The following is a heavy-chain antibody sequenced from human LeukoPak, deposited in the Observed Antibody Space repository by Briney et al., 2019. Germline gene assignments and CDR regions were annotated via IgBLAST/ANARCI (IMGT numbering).Heavy chain of an antibody. CDR3: ARDLESGYYPEYFQH. J-gene: IGHJ1*01. V-gene: IGHV1-69*13. CDR1: GGTFSSYA. CDR2: IIPIFGTA. D-gene: IGHD3-22*01. Sequence: SVKVSCKASGGTFSSYAISWVRQAPGQGLEWMGGIIPIFGTANYAQKFQGRVTITADESTSTAYVELSSLRSEDTAVYYCARDLESGYYPEYFQHWGQGTLVTVSS.